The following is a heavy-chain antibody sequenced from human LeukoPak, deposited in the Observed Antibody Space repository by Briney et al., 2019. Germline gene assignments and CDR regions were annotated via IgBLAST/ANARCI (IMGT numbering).Heavy chain of an antibody. Sequence: PGGSLRLSCAASGFTFSDYYMSWIRQAPGKGLEWVSYISSSGSTIYYADSVKGRFTISRDNAKNSLYLQMNSLRAEDTAVYYCAKDLDLGYDFWSGYYTFDYWGQGTLVTVSS. J-gene: IGHJ4*02. CDR2: ISSSGSTI. CDR1: GFTFSDYY. V-gene: IGHV3-11*01. CDR3: AKDLDLGYDFWSGYYTFDY. D-gene: IGHD3-3*01.